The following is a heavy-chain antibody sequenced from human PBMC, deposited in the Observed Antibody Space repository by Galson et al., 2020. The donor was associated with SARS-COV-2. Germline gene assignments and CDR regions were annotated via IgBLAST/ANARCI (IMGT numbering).Heavy chain of an antibody. Sequence: EGSLRLSCAASGFTFSTYWMHWVRQAPGKGLVWVSRINSDGNITSYADSVKGRFTISRDNAKNTLYLQMNSLRVEDTAVYYCTATRAYWGQGTLVTVSS. J-gene: IGHJ4*02. CDR2: INSDGNIT. CDR3: TATRAY. V-gene: IGHV3-74*01. D-gene: IGHD1-26*01. CDR1: GFTFSTYW.